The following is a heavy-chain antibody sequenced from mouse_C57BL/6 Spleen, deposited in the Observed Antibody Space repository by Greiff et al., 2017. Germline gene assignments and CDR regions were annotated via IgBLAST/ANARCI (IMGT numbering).Heavy chain of an antibody. CDR3: ARRGFITTVVSAMDY. Sequence: QVQLQQPGAELVKPGASVKMSCKASGYTFTSYWITWVKQRPGQGLEWIGDIYPGSGSTNYNEKFKSKATLTVDTSSSTAYMQLSSLTSEDSAVYYCARRGFITTVVSAMDYWGQGTSVTVSS. V-gene: IGHV1-55*01. CDR1: GYTFTSYW. CDR2: IYPGSGST. D-gene: IGHD1-1*01. J-gene: IGHJ4*01.